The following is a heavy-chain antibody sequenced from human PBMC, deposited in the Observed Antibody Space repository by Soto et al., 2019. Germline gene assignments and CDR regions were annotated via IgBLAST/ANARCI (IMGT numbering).Heavy chain of an antibody. D-gene: IGHD3-10*01. Sequence: GGSLRLSCAASGFTFSSYAMHWVRQAPGKGLEWVAAISGYGVSTYYADSVKGRFTISRDNSKNTLYLQMNSLRAEDTAVYYCAKDKSGSGSPSYFDYWGQGTLVTVSS. CDR1: GFTFSSYA. CDR3: AKDKSGSGSPSYFDY. CDR2: ISGYGVST. V-gene: IGHV3-23*01. J-gene: IGHJ4*02.